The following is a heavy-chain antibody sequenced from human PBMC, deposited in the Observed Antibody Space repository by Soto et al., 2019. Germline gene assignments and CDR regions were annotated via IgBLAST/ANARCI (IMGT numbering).Heavy chain of an antibody. CDR2: INPSGGST. J-gene: IGHJ6*02. D-gene: IGHD2-2*01. CDR3: AREAGRSYCSSKSCYYYYGMDV. CDR1: GYTFTSYY. V-gene: IGHV1-46*01. Sequence: GASVKVSCKASGYTFTSYYMHWVRQAPGQGLEWMGIINPSGGSTSYAQKFQGRVTMTRDTSTSTVYMELSSLRSEDTAVYYCAREAGRSYCSSKSCYYYYGMDVWGQGTTVTVSS.